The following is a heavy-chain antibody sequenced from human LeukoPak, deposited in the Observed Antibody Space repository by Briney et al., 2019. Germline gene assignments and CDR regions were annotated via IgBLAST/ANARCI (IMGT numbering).Heavy chain of an antibody. CDR1: GYTFTSYY. CDR3: ASSSRAGWLLYHYAFDY. CDR2: INPSGGST. J-gene: IGHJ4*02. Sequence: ASVKVSCKASGYTFTSYYMHGVRQAPGQGREWMGIINPSGGSTSYAQKFKGRVTMTRDTSTSTVYMELSSLRSEDTAVYYCASSSRAGWLLYHYAFDYWGQGTLVTVSS. D-gene: IGHD3-3*01. V-gene: IGHV1-46*01.